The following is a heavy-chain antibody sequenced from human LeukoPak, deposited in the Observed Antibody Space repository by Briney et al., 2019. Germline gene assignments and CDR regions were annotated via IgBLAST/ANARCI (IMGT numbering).Heavy chain of an antibody. CDR2: IYYSGST. CDR3: ARAGFYDYVWGSYRWKYWFDP. D-gene: IGHD3-16*02. Sequence: SETLSLTCTVSGGSISSSSYYWGWIRQPPGKGLEWIGSIYYSGSTYYNPSLKSRVTISVDTSKNQFSLKLSSVTAADTAVYYCARAGFYDYVWGSYRWKYWFDPWGQGTLVTVSS. CDR1: GGSISSSSYY. J-gene: IGHJ5*02. V-gene: IGHV4-39*07.